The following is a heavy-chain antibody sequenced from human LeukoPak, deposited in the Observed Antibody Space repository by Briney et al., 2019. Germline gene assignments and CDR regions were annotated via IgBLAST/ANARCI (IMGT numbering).Heavy chain of an antibody. CDR2: ISSSGSTI. CDR3: AELGFTMIGGV. CDR1: GFTFSSYE. Sequence: GGSLRPSCVASGFTFSSYEMSWVRQAPGKGLEWVSYISSSGSTIYYADSVKGRFTTSRDKAKNSLYLQMNSLRAEDTAVYYCAELGFTMIGGVWGKGTTVTISS. J-gene: IGHJ6*04. D-gene: IGHD3-10*02. V-gene: IGHV3-48*03.